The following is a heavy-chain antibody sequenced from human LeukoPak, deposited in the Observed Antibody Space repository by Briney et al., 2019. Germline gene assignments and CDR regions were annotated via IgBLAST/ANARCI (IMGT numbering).Heavy chain of an antibody. CDR2: VDHTGST. Sequence: SETLSLTCTVSDDSITMYYWTWIRQPPGKGLEWIGYVDHTGSTKFNPSLNGRVSISRDTSNNFFSLRLRSVTAADTAVYYCARVSNSGYNSRGAFDIWGQGTMVTVSS. J-gene: IGHJ3*02. CDR1: DDSITMYY. V-gene: IGHV4-59*01. D-gene: IGHD3-22*01. CDR3: ARVSNSGYNSRGAFDI.